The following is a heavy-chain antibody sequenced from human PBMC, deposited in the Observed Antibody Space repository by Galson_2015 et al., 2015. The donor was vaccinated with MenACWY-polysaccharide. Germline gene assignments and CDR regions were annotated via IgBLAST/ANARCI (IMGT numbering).Heavy chain of an antibody. CDR2: IIPIFGTA. D-gene: IGHD3-10*01. V-gene: IGHV1-69*13. CDR1: GGTFSSYA. CDR3: ARSGITMVRGVIISRYGMDV. J-gene: IGHJ6*02. Sequence: SVKVSCKASGGTFSSYAISRVRQAPGQGLEWMGGIIPIFGTANYAQKFQGRVTITADESTSTAYMELSSLRSEDTAVYYCARSGITMVRGVIISRYGMDVWGQRTTVTVSS.